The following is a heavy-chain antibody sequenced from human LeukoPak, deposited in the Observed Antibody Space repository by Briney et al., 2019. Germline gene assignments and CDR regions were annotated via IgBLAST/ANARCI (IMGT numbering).Heavy chain of an antibody. J-gene: IGHJ4*02. CDR2: IKQDGSEK. Sequence: GGSLRLSCAASGFTFSSYWMSWVRQAPGKGLGWVANIKQDGSEKYYVDSVKGRFTISRDNAKNSLYLQMNSLRAEDTAVYYCARDLADSSGWYVTSCYFDYWGQGTLVTVSS. CDR1: GFTFSSYW. CDR3: ARDLADSSGWYVTSCYFDY. D-gene: IGHD6-19*01. V-gene: IGHV3-7*01.